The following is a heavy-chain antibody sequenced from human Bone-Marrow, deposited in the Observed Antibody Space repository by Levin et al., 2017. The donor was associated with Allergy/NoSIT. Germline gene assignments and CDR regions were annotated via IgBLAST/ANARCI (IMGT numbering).Heavy chain of an antibody. CDR2: IKSKTDGGTT. CDR3: TAIAVPPP. J-gene: IGHJ4*02. CDR1: GFTFSNTG. D-gene: IGHD6-19*01. V-gene: IGHV3-15*01. Sequence: LSLTCAASGFTFSNTGMSWVRQAPGKGLEWVGHIKSKTDGGTTDYAAPVKGRFTISRDDSKNTLYMQMNSLKTEDTAVYYCTAIAVPPPWGQGTLVTVSS.